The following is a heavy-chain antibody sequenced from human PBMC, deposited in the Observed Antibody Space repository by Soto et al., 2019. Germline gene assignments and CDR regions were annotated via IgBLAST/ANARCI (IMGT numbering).Heavy chain of an antibody. Sequence: EVQLLESGGGLVQPGGSLRLSCAASGFTFSSYAMNWVRQAPGKGLEWVSVISGSGGSTYYADCVKGRFTISRDNSKNTLYLQMNSLRAEYTAVYYCARRSSGWYFDYWGQGTLVTVSS. CDR3: ARRSSGWYFDY. D-gene: IGHD6-19*01. V-gene: IGHV3-23*01. CDR1: GFTFSSYA. J-gene: IGHJ4*02. CDR2: ISGSGGST.